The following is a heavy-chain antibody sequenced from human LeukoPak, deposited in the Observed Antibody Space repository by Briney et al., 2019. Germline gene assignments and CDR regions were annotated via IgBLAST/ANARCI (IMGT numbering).Heavy chain of an antibody. CDR1: GFAFSSYE. Sequence: GGSLRLSCAASGFAFSSYEMNWVRQAPGKGLEWVSYISSSGSTIYYADSVKGRFTISRDNAQKSLYLQMNSLRAEDTAVYYCARGRYYSDYWGQGTLVTVCS. J-gene: IGHJ4*02. CDR3: ARGRYYSDY. CDR2: ISSSGSTI. D-gene: IGHD2-15*01. V-gene: IGHV3-48*03.